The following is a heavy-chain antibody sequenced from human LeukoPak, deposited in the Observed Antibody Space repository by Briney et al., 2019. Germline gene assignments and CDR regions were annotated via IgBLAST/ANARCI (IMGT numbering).Heavy chain of an antibody. V-gene: IGHV4-39*01. CDR2: IYYSGST. D-gene: IGHD5-12*01. CDR3: ARRRIVATIYRVGWFDP. CDR1: GGSISSSSYY. Sequence: TPSETLSLTCTVSGGSISSSSYYWGWIRQPPGKGLEWIGSIYYSGSTYYNPSLKSRVTISVDTSKNQFPLKLSSVTAADTAVYYCARRRIVATIYRVGWFDPWGQGTLVTVSS. J-gene: IGHJ5*02.